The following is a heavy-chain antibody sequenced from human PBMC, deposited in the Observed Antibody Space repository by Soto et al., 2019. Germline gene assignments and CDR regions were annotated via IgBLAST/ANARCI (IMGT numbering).Heavy chain of an antibody. V-gene: IGHV1-3*04. D-gene: IGHD3-16*01. CDR1: GYTFTTYA. J-gene: IGHJ4*02. CDR3: ARSRVRGGYYFDY. CDR2: INTDNGNT. Sequence: QVQVVQSGAEVKKPGASVTVSCKASGYTFTTYAIHWVRQAPGQSLEWMGWINTDNGNTYYSQKMQARVTITRDTSASTVYMELSRLRSEDTAVYYCARSRVRGGYYFDYWGQGALVTVSS.